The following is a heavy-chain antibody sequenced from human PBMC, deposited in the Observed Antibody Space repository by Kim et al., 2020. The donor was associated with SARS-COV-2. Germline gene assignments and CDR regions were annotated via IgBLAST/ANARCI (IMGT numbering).Heavy chain of an antibody. CDR2: IYPGDSDT. J-gene: IGHJ6*02. CDR1: GYSFTSYW. Sequence: GESLKISCKGSGYSFTSYWIGWVRQMPGKGLEWMGIIYPGDSDTRYSPSFQGQVTISADKSISTAYLQWSSLKASDTAMYYCARTGGIAAAGTYYYGMDVWGQGTTVTVSS. D-gene: IGHD6-13*01. CDR3: ARTGGIAAAGTYYYGMDV. V-gene: IGHV5-51*01.